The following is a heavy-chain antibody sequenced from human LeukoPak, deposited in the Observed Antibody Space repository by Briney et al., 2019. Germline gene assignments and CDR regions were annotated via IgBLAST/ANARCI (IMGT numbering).Heavy chain of an antibody. J-gene: IGHJ5*02. Sequence: SETLSLTCTLYGGSFSGFYWSWIRQPPGKGLEWIGEINHSGSTNYNPSLKSRVTISVDTSKNQFFLRLSSVTAADTAVYYCASRYSSGWRYNWFDPWGQGTLVTVSS. D-gene: IGHD6-19*01. V-gene: IGHV4-34*01. CDR3: ASRYSSGWRYNWFDP. CDR1: GGSFSGFY. CDR2: INHSGST.